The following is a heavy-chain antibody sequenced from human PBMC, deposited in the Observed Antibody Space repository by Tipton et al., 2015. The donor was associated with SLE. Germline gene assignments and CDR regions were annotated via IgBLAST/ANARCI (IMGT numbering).Heavy chain of an antibody. D-gene: IGHD2-21*02. CDR2: IIPIFGTA. J-gene: IGHJ5*02. Sequence: QSGAEVKKPGPSVKVSCKASGGTFSNFAISWVRQAPGQGLEWMGGIIPIFGTANYAQKFQGRVTITADESTSTAYMELSSLRSEDTAVSYCARGLVVVTAGTWFDPWGQGTLVTVSS. CDR1: GGTFSNFA. CDR3: ARGLVVVTAGTWFDP. V-gene: IGHV1-69*01.